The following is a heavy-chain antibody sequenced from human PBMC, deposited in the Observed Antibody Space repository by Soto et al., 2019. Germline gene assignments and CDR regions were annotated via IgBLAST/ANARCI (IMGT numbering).Heavy chain of an antibody. J-gene: IGHJ3*01. Sequence: GASVKVSCKASGYTFTSYYMHWVRQAPGQGLEWMGIINPSGGSTSYAQKFQGRVTMTRDTSTSTVYMELSSLRSEDTAVYYCARGIITGTTVPGAFDVWGQGTMVTVSS. CDR2: INPSGGST. CDR1: GYTFTSYY. CDR3: ARGIITGTTVPGAFDV. V-gene: IGHV1-46*03. D-gene: IGHD1-7*01.